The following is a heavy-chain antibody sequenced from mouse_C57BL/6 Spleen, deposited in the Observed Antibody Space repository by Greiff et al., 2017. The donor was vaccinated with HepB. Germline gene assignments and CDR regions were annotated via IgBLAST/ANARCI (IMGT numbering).Heavy chain of an antibody. CDR2: ISDGGSDT. V-gene: IGHV5-4*03. CDR1: GFTFSSYA. CDR3: ASGYSSSSPFAY. Sequence: EVKLVESGGGLVKPGGSLKLSCAASGFTFSSYAMSWVRQTPEKRLEWVATISDGGSDTYYPDNVKGRFTISRDNAKNNLYLKRSHLKSEDTAMYYLASGYSSSSPFAYWGQGTLVTVS. D-gene: IGHD3-2*02. J-gene: IGHJ3*01.